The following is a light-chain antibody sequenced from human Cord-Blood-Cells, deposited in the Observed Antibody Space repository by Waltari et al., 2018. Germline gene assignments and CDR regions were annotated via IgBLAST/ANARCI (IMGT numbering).Light chain of an antibody. CDR3: MQALQTPLT. CDR1: QSLLHSNGYNY. J-gene: IGKJ4*01. Sequence: DIVMTQSPLSLPVTPGEPASISCRPSQSLLHSNGYNYLDWYLQKPGQSPQLLIYLGSNRASGVPDRFSGSGSGTDFTLKISRVEAEDVGVYYCMQALQTPLTLGGGTKVEIK. V-gene: IGKV2-28*01. CDR2: LGS.